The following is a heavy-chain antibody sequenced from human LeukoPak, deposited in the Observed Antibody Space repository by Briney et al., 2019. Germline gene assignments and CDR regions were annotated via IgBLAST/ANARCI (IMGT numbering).Heavy chain of an antibody. Sequence: PSETLSLTCTVSGGSISSSSYYWGWIRQPPGKGLEWIGSIYYSGSPYYNPSLKSRVTISVDTSKNQFSLKLSSVTAADTAVYYCARRPWEWATVTDDAFDIWGQGTMVTVSS. CDR2: IYYSGSP. CDR3: ARRPWEWATVTDDAFDI. D-gene: IGHD4-11*01. CDR1: GGSISSSSYY. J-gene: IGHJ3*02. V-gene: IGHV4-39*01.